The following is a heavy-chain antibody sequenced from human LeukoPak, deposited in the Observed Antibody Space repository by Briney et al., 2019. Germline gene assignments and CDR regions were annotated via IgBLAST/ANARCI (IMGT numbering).Heavy chain of an antibody. D-gene: IGHD6-6*01. V-gene: IGHV1-58*02. CDR1: GFTFSNSA. CDR2: IGVGGGNT. CDR3: AGDSSSSGRMDFDY. Sequence: ASVKVSCKTSGFTFSNSAIQWVRQARGQRLEWIGWIGVGGGNTNYAQRFQDRVTITRDMSTSTAYMELSSLRSEDTAVYYCAGDSSSSGRMDFDYWGQGTLVTVSS. J-gene: IGHJ4*02.